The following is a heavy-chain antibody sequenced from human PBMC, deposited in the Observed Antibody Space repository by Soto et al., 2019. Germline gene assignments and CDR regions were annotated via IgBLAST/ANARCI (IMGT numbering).Heavy chain of an antibody. Sequence: PSETLSLTCAVYGGSFSDYYWSWIRQSPGKGLEWIGEINHSGRTDYNPSLKSRVTISPDTSKNQFSLKLRSVTAADAAVYYCARDRLVVVAAAFPQYFFHGMDVWGQGTTVTAP. CDR1: GGSFSDYY. J-gene: IGHJ6*02. D-gene: IGHD2-15*01. CDR2: INHSGRT. V-gene: IGHV4-34*01. CDR3: ARDRLVVVAAAFPQYFFHGMDV.